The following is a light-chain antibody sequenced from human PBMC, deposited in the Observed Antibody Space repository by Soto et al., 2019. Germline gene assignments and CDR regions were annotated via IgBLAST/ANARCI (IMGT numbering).Light chain of an antibody. V-gene: IGKV3-20*01. CDR3: HQYGSSPPYT. J-gene: IGKJ2*01. Sequence: EIVLTQSPGTLSLSPGERATLSCRASQSGSTNYIAWYQQKPGQAPRLRIFGSSDRATGIPDRFSGSGSGTDFPPTIRRLEPEDFAVYYCHQYGSSPPYTFGQGTNLEI. CDR1: QSGSTNY. CDR2: GSS.